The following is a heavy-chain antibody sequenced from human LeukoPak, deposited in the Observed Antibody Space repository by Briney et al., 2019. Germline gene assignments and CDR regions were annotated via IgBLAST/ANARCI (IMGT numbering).Heavy chain of an antibody. Sequence: GESLNTPWKGSGCSFTSYWIGWVPQTPGKGLGWMGRIYPGDSHTRYRPSFEGQLNISAHKSISTPYLPSLSLQPAHTAMYLCGRVSGTDGHPADCWGRGTLVSV. D-gene: IGHD2-21*01. CDR1: GCSFTSYW. CDR3: GRVSGTDGHPADC. V-gene: IGHV5-51*01. CDR2: IYPGDSHT. J-gene: IGHJ4*02.